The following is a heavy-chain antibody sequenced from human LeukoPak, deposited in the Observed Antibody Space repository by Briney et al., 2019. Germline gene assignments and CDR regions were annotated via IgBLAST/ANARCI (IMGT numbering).Heavy chain of an antibody. CDR2: IYYTGTT. CDR3: ARRWVYDKRAFDA. Sequence: SETLSLTRTVSGGSISGTYYWSWIRQPPGKGLEWIGYIYYTGTTDSNPSLKSRVTISLGTSKNQFSLNLSSVTAADTAVYYCARRWVYDKRAFDAWGQGTMVTVSS. D-gene: IGHD3-16*01. V-gene: IGHV4-59*08. CDR1: GGSISGTYY. J-gene: IGHJ3*01.